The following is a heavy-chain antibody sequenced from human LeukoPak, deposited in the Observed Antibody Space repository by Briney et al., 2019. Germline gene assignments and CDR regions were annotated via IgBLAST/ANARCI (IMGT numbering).Heavy chain of an antibody. CDR3: ARQTGSGLFILP. V-gene: IGHV4-38-2*02. CDR2: MYHSGRT. D-gene: IGHD3/OR15-3a*01. Sequence: PSETLSLTCTVSGYSISSGYYWGWIRQPPGKGLEWIGNMYHSGRTHYNPSLKSRVIISVDTSKNQFSLKLNSVTAADTAVYYCARQTGSGLFILPGGQGTLVTVSS. CDR1: GYSISSGYY. J-gene: IGHJ1*01.